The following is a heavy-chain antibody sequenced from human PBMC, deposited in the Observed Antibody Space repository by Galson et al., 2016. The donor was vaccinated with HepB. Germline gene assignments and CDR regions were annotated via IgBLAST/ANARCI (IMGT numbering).Heavy chain of an antibody. CDR3: ARESGGYCSSTSCYTDNDYYCMDV. D-gene: IGHD2-2*02. CDR1: GDSVSSNSAA. J-gene: IGHJ6*02. Sequence: CAISGDSVSSNSAAWNWIRQSPSRGLEWLGRTYYRSKWYSDYAVSVKSRITINPDTSKNQFSLQLNAVTPEDTAVYYCARESGGYCSSTSCYTDNDYYCMDVWGQVTTVTVSS. V-gene: IGHV6-1*01. CDR2: TYYRSKWYS.